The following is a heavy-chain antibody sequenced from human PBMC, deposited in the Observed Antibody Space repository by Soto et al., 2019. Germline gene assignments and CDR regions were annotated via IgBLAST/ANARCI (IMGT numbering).Heavy chain of an antibody. Sequence: EVQLLESGGGLVQPGGSLRLSCAASGFTFSSYAMSWVRQAPGKGLEWVSAISGSGGSTYYADSVKGRFTISRDNSKNTLYLQMNSLRAEDTAVYYCVKVPGDRQWLEDDYWGQGTLVTVSS. CDR3: VKVPGDRQWLEDDY. CDR1: GFTFSSYA. D-gene: IGHD6-19*01. J-gene: IGHJ4*02. V-gene: IGHV3-23*01. CDR2: ISGSGGST.